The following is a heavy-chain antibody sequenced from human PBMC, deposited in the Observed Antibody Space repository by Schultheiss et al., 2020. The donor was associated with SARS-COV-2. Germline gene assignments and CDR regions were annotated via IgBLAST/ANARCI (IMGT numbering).Heavy chain of an antibody. CDR2: INHSGST. Sequence: SQTLSLTCAVYGGSFSGYYWSWIRQPPGKGLEWIGEINHSGSTYYNPSLKSRVTISVDTSKNQFSLKLSSVTAADTAVYYCANLPRPGYWGQGTLVTVSS. J-gene: IGHJ4*02. CDR3: ANLPRPGY. V-gene: IGHV4-34*01. CDR1: GGSFSGYY.